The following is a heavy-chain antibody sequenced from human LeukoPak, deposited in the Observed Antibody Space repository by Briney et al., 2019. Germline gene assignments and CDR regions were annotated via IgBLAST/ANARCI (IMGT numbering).Heavy chain of an antibody. V-gene: IGHV4-59*01. D-gene: IGHD5-12*01. Sequence: PSETLSLTCTVSGGSISSYYWSWIRQPPGKGLEWIGYIYYSGSTNYNPSLKSRVTISVDTSKNQFSLKLSSVTAADTAVYYCARGIDGYTFDYWGQGTLVTVSS. J-gene: IGHJ4*02. CDR2: IYYSGST. CDR1: GGSISSYY. CDR3: ARGIDGYTFDY.